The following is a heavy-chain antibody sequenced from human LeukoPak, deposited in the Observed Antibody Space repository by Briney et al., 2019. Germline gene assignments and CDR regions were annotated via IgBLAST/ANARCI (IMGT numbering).Heavy chain of an antibody. Sequence: KPSETLSLTCTVSGGSISSYLWRWIRQSAGKRLEWLGRIHTSGTTTYSPPLQSRLTMSVDTSKSQVSLRLTSVTAADTAVYYCATEQVSASAWGFDYWGQGSLVTVSS. CDR2: IHTSGTT. CDR3: ATEQVSASAWGFDY. CDR1: GGSISSYL. D-gene: IGHD5/OR15-5a*01. V-gene: IGHV4-4*07. J-gene: IGHJ4*02.